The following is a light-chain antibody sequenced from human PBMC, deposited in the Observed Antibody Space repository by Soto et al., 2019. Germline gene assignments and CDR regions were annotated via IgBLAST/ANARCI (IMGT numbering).Light chain of an antibody. CDR2: YDS. Sequence: SYEPSQPPSVSVAPGKTATITCGVNNIGSESVHWYQQKPGQAPVLVMDYDSDRPSGIPERFSGSNSGNTATLTIIRVEAGDEADYYCQVWDGSSEQQVFGGGTKVTVL. CDR1: NIGSES. J-gene: IGLJ3*02. CDR3: QVWDGSSEQQV. V-gene: IGLV3-21*04.